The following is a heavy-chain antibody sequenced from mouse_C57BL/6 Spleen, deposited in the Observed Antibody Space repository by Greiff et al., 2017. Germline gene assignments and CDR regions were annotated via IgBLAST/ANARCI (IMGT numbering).Heavy chain of an antibody. V-gene: IGHV1-39*01. J-gene: IGHJ1*03. Sequence: VQLQPSGPELVKPGASVKISCKASGYSFTDYNMNWVKQSNGKRLEWIGVINPNYGTTSSNQKFTGKATLTVDQSSSTAYMQLNSLTSEDSAVDYCARGNYYGSSPYWYFDVWGTGTTVTVSS. CDR3: ARGNYYGSSPYWYFDV. CDR2: INPNYGTT. CDR1: GYSFTDYN. D-gene: IGHD1-1*01.